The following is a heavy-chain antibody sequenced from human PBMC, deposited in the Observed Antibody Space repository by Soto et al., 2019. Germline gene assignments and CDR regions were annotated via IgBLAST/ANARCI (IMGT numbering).Heavy chain of an antibody. D-gene: IGHD3-10*01. CDR2: INPNSGCT. Sequence: QVPLGQSGAEVKKPGASVKVSCKASGYTFTVYYMHWVRQAPGQGLEWMGWINPNSGCTHYSQQFQGWVTMTRDTSISTAYMELSRLRSDDTAVSYCARGSAGFGELSVICYYMAVWGRGTTVTVSS. CDR3: ARGSAGFGELSVICYYMAV. CDR1: GYTFTVYY. J-gene: IGHJ6*03. V-gene: IGHV1-2*04.